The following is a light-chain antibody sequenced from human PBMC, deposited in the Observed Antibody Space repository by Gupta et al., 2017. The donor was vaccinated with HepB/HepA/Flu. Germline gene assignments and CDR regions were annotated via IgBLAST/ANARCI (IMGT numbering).Light chain of an antibody. J-gene: IGLJ1*01. V-gene: IGLV1-44*01. Sequence: QSVLIQPPSASGTPGQRVIISCSGSSSNTGSRVNWYQQLPGTAPKLLINTNNQRPSGVPDRISGSKSGTSASLAISGLQSEDEADYYCAAWDDSLNAYVFGTGTKVTVL. CDR3: AAWDDSLNAYV. CDR1: SSNTGSR. CDR2: TNN.